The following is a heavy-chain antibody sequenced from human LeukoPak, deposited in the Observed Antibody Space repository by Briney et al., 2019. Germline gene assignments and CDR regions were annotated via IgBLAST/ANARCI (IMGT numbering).Heavy chain of an antibody. J-gene: IGHJ4*02. D-gene: IGHD2-2*02. CDR2: IYHTGNT. V-gene: IGHV4-38-2*02. Sequence: PSETLSLTCSVSGYSITSGYYWGWIRQPPGKGLEWIGSIYHTGNTFYDPSFNSRVTISVDTSKNQFSLSLSSVTAADTAAYYCARYCSSTTCYTRGGDYWGQGTLVTVSS. CDR3: ARYCSSTTCYTRGGDY. CDR1: GYSITSGYY.